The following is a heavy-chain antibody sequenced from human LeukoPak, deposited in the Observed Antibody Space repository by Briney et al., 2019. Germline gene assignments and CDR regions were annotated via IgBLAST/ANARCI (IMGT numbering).Heavy chain of an antibody. J-gene: IGHJ4*02. CDR1: GFTFRSYW. D-gene: IGHD6-19*01. CDR3: AGILYISGWSIDY. V-gene: IGHV3-7*01. CDR2: IKQDGSDK. Sequence: GGSLRLSCAASGFTFRSYWMSWVRQAPGKGLDWVANIKQDGSDKYYVDSVKGRFTISRDNAKNSVYLQMNSLRAEDTAVYYCAGILYISGWSIDYWGQGALVTVSS.